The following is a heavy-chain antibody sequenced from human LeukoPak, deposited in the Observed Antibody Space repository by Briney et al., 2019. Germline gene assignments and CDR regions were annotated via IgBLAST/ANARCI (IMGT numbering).Heavy chain of an antibody. D-gene: IGHD6-19*01. J-gene: IGHJ4*02. V-gene: IGHV4-59*01. CDR3: VRENYSSGWYGIIDY. Sequence: PSETLSHTCTVSGGSISNYYWSWIRQPPGKGLEWIGYIYYSGNTNYNPSLKSRVTISVDTSKNQFSLKLSSVTAADTAVYYCVRENYSSGWYGIIDYWGQGTLVTVSS. CDR2: IYYSGNT. CDR1: GGSISNYY.